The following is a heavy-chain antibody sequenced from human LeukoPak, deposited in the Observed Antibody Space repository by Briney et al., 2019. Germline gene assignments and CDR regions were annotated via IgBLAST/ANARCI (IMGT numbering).Heavy chain of an antibody. CDR3: ARDYQGGGAIFDY. CDR2: ISSSSSYI. CDR1: GFTFSSYS. J-gene: IGHJ4*02. Sequence: PGGSLRLSCAASGFTFSSYSMNWVRQAPGKGLEWVSSISSSSSYIYYADSVKGRFTISRDNAKNSLYLQMNSLRAEDTAVYYCARDYQGGGAIFDYWGQGTLVTVSS. D-gene: IGHD4-23*01. V-gene: IGHV3-21*01.